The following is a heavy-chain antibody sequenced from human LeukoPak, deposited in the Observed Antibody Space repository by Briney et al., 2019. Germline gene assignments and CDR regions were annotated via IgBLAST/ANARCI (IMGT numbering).Heavy chain of an antibody. D-gene: IGHD3-16*01. J-gene: IGHJ4*02. Sequence: GGSLRLSCTASGFTFGDYAMSWVRQAPGKGLEWVGFIRSNFYGGTTDYAASVKGRFTISRDGSKSIAYLQMNSLKTEDTAVYYCTRGGGGDPVDYWGQGALVTVSS. V-gene: IGHV3-49*04. CDR2: IRSNFYGGTT. CDR1: GFTFGDYA. CDR3: TRGGGGDPVDY.